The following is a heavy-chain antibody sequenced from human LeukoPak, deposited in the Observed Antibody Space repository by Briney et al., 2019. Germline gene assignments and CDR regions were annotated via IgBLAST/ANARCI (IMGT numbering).Heavy chain of an antibody. V-gene: IGHV3-33*01. D-gene: IGHD5-18*01. J-gene: IGHJ4*02. CDR2: IWYDGSNK. CDR3: ARGHRIQPFDY. Sequence: GGSLRLSCAASGFTFSSYGMHWVRQAPGQGLEWVAVIWYDGSNKYYADSVKGRFTISRDNSKNTLYLQMNSLRAEDTAVYYCARGHRIQPFDYWGQGTLVAVSS. CDR1: GFTFSSYG.